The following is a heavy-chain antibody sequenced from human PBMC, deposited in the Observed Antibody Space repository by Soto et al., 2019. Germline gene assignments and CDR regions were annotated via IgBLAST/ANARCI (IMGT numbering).Heavy chain of an antibody. V-gene: IGHV1-69*01. CDR3: AREYSSGWSGN. CDR2: IAPLLGTA. Sequence: QVHLVQSGAEVKKPGSSVKVSCKASGGTFSTSGISWVRQAPGQGLEWVGRIAPLLGTANYAQRFQGRVTITADESTSTAYMELSSLRSEDTAVYYCAREYSSGWSGNWGQGTLVAVSS. D-gene: IGHD6-19*01. J-gene: IGHJ4*02. CDR1: GGTFSTSG.